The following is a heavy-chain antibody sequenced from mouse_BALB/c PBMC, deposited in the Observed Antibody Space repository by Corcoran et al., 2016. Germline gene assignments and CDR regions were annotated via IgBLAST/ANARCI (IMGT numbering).Heavy chain of an antibody. Sequence: QVTLKESGPGISQPPQTLSRNCSFCGFSLSTSGMGVGWIRQPSGEGLEWLADIWWDDNKYYNPSLKSRLTISKDTSSNQVFLKITSVDTADTATYYCARREDYDARDYWGQGTSVTVSS. CDR3: ARREDYDARDY. CDR2: IWWDDNK. V-gene: IGHV8-5*01. J-gene: IGHJ4*01. CDR1: GFSLSTSGMG.